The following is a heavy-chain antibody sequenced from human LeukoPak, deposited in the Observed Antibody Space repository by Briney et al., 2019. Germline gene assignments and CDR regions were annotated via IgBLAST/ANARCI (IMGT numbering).Heavy chain of an antibody. CDR2: ISSSSSYI. V-gene: IGHV3-21*01. J-gene: IGHJ6*03. Sequence: PGGSLRLSCAASGFTFSTYTINWVRQAPRKGLEWVSSISSSSSYIYYADSVKGRFTISRDNAKNSLYLQMNSLRAEDTAVYHCARDRLLEDRDYSYYYYMDVWGKGTTVTVSS. CDR1: GFTFSTYT. CDR3: ARDRLLEDRDYSYYYYMDV. D-gene: IGHD1-1*01.